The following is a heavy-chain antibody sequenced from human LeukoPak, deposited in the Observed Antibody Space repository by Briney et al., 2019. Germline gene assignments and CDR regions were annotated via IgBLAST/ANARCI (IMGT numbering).Heavy chain of an antibody. D-gene: IGHD4-11*01. J-gene: IGHJ5*02. CDR2: IHYSGAS. CDR1: GDSINRYY. CDR3: ARGPTGNYDP. Sequence: SETLSLTCIVSGDSINRYYWSWIRQPPGKGLEWIGYIHYSGASAYSPSLESRITMSVDTSKNQLSLKVTSVTAADTAVYYCARGPTGNYDPWGQGILVTVPS. V-gene: IGHV4-59*01.